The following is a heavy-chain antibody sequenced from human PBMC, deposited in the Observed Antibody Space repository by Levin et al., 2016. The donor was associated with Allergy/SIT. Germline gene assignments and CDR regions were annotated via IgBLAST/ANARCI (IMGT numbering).Heavy chain of an antibody. CDR3: ARAQKQWLARSYWYFDL. CDR2: IYYSGST. D-gene: IGHD6-19*01. Sequence: SETLSLTCTVSGGSISSSSYYWGWIRQPPGKGLEWIGSIYYSGSTYYNPSLKSRVTISVDTSKNQFSLKLSSVTAADTAVYYCARAQKQWLARSYWYFDLWGRGTLVTVSS. J-gene: IGHJ2*01. CDR1: GGSISSSSYY. V-gene: IGHV4-39*07.